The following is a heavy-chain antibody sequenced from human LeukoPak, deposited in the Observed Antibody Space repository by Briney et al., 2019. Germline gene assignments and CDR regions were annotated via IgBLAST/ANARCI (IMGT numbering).Heavy chain of an antibody. Sequence: GGSLRLSCAASGFTFSSYSMNWVRQAPGKGLEWVSSISSSSSYIYYADSVKGRFTISRDNAKNSLYLQMNSLRAEDTAVYYCAGDPEMVYAMMYYFDYWGQGTLVTVSS. CDR3: AGDPEMVYAMMYYFDY. CDR1: GFTFSSYS. J-gene: IGHJ4*02. D-gene: IGHD2-8*01. CDR2: ISSSSSYI. V-gene: IGHV3-21*01.